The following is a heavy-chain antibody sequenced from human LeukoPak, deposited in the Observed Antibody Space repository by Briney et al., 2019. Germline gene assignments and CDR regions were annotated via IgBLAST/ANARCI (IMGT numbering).Heavy chain of an antibody. CDR1: GYTFTNYG. CDR2: ISGYNGNT. D-gene: IGHD1-26*01. Sequence: PAASVKASCKASGYTFTNYGISWVRQAPGQGLEWMGWISGYNGNTKYAQKFQGRVTMTTDTSTTTAYIELRSLRSDDTAVYYCARSPNYYSGNYQLYDYWGQGTLVTVPS. CDR3: ARSPNYYSGNYQLYDY. J-gene: IGHJ4*02. V-gene: IGHV1-18*01.